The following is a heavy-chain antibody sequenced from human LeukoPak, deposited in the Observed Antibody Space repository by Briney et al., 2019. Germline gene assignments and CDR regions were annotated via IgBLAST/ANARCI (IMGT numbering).Heavy chain of an antibody. CDR1: GFTFSSFA. CDR3: TRDLGFWSSSLNYYMDV. J-gene: IGHJ6*03. D-gene: IGHD3-3*01. CDR2: ISGSGGST. V-gene: IGHV3-23*01. Sequence: GGSLRLSCAASGFTFSSFAMSWVRQTPGQGLEWVSAISGSGGSTYYADPVKGRFTISRDNSKNTLYLQMNDLRAEDTAVYYCTRDLGFWSSSLNYYMDVWGKGTTVTASS.